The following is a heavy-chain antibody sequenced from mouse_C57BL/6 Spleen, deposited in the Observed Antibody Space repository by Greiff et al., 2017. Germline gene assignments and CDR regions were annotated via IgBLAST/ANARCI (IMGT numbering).Heavy chain of an antibody. Sequence: QVQLQQSDAELVKPGASVTISCKVSGYTFTDHTIHWMKQRPEQGLEWIGYIYPRDGSTKYNEKFKGKATLTADKSSSTAYMQLNSLTSDDSAVYFCARAGYYGSSYYYSMDYWGQGTSVTVSS. J-gene: IGHJ4*01. CDR3: ARAGYYGSSYYYSMDY. CDR2: IYPRDGST. D-gene: IGHD1-1*01. V-gene: IGHV1-78*01. CDR1: GYTFTDHT.